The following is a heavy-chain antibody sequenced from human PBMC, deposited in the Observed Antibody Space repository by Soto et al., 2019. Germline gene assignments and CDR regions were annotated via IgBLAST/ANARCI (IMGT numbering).Heavy chain of an antibody. D-gene: IGHD2-21*02. Sequence: QVQLQESGPRLVKPSGSLSLTCGVSGGTVASSHWWSWVRQSPGGGLQWIGNVYHTGDTNFNPSLQSRGNISVHKSNNQFSLRLNSLTAADTAAYFCAREIVTAGGNNYFDPWGPGTLVTVSS. V-gene: IGHV4-4*02. CDR3: AREIVTAGGNNYFDP. J-gene: IGHJ5*02. CDR1: GGTVASSHW. CDR2: VYHTGDT.